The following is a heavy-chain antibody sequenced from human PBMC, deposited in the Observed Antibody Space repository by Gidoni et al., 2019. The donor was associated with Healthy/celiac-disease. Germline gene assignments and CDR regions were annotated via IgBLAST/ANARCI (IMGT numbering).Heavy chain of an antibody. CDR1: GGSISSGSYY. CDR2: IYTSGST. V-gene: IGHV4-61*02. D-gene: IGHD5-18*01. CDR3: ASGGGVGYSYGYHFDY. J-gene: IGHJ4*02. Sequence: QVQLQESGPGLVTPSQTLSLTCTVSGGSISSGSYYWSWIRQPAGKGLEWIGSIYTSGSTNSNPSFKIRFTISVATSKNQFSLKLSSVPAADPAVYYCASGGGVGYSYGYHFDYWGQGTLVTVSS.